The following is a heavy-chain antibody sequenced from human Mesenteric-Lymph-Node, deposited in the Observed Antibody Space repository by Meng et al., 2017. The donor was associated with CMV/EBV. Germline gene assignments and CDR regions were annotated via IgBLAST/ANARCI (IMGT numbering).Heavy chain of an antibody. V-gene: IGHV4-34*01. Sequence: FSGYGWSFSGVYWSWIRQPPGKGLEWIGQINHSGSTNYIPSLKSRVTISVDTSKKQFPLKLSSVTAADTALYYCARGIGGWFDPWGQGTLVTVSS. CDR1: GWSFSGVY. J-gene: IGHJ5*02. D-gene: IGHD3-16*01. CDR2: INHSGST. CDR3: ARGIGGWFDP.